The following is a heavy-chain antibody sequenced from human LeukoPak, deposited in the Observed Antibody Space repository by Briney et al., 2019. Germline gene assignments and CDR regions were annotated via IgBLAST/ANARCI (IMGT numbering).Heavy chain of an antibody. Sequence: SETLSLTCTVSGGSISSSSYYWGWIRQPPGKGLEWIGSIYYSGSTYYNPSLKSRVTIPVDTSKNQFSLKLSSVTAADTAVYYCASGPITMIVVAFEGGAFDIWGQGTMVTVSS. J-gene: IGHJ3*02. CDR2: IYYSGST. CDR3: ASGPITMIVVAFEGGAFDI. D-gene: IGHD3-22*01. CDR1: GGSISSSSYY. V-gene: IGHV4-39*01.